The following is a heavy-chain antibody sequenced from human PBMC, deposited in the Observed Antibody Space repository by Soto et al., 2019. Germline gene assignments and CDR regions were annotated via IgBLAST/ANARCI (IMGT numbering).Heavy chain of an antibody. J-gene: IGHJ4*02. D-gene: IGHD3-22*01. CDR3: ARRGYDSSANKAGYFDY. CDR1: GGSISSGDYY. Sequence: PSETLSLTCTVSGGSISSGDYYWSWIRQPPGKGLEWIGYIYYSGSTYYNPSLKSRVTMSVDTSKNQFSLKLSSVTAADTAVYYCARRGYDSSANKAGYFDYWGQGTLVTVSS. CDR2: IYYSGST. V-gene: IGHV4-30-4*01.